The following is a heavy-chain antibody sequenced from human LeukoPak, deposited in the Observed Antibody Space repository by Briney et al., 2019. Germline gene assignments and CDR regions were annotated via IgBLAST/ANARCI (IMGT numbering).Heavy chain of an antibody. J-gene: IGHJ4*02. D-gene: IGHD6-13*01. CDR3: ASTSIAAAGTGVDY. V-gene: IGHV4-59*01. Sequence: SETLSLTCTVSGGSISSYYWSWIRQPPGKGLEWIGYIYYSGSTNYNPSLKSRVTISVDTSKNQFSLKLSSVTAADTAVYYCASTSIAAAGTGVDYWGQGTLVTVSS. CDR1: GGSISSYY. CDR2: IYYSGST.